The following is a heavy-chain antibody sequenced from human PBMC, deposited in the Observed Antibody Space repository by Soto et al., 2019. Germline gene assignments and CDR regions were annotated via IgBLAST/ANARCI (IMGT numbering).Heavy chain of an antibody. V-gene: IGHV3-23*01. Sequence: TASGFTFSSYAMSWVRQAPGKGLEWVSAISGSGGSTYYADSVKGRFTISRDNSKNTLYLQMNSLRAEDTAVYYCARARLPDPYLFDPWGQGTLVTVSS. CDR3: ARARLPDPYLFDP. D-gene: IGHD5-18*01. CDR2: ISGSGGST. J-gene: IGHJ5*02. CDR1: GFTFSSYA.